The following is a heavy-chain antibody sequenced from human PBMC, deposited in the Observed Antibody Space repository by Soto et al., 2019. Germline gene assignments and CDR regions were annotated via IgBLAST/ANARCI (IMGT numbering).Heavy chain of an antibody. CDR3: ASSSYDFWSGYYPLSYYYMDV. CDR1: GGSISSYY. Sequence: PSETLSLTCTVSGGSISSYYWSWIRQPPGKGLERVGYIYYSGSTNYNPSLKSRVTISVDTSKNQFSLKLSSVTAADTAVYYCASSSYDFWSGYYPLSYYYMDVWGKGTTVTVSS. D-gene: IGHD3-3*01. V-gene: IGHV4-59*01. CDR2: IYYSGST. J-gene: IGHJ6*03.